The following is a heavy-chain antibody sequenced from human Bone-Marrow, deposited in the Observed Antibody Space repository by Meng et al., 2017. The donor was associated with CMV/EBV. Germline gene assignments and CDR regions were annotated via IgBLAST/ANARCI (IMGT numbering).Heavy chain of an antibody. CDR3: ARGRGFFWSDGKDV. CDR2: INHSGST. CDR1: GGSFSGYY. D-gene: IGHD3-3*01. V-gene: IGHV4-34*01. Sequence: GSLRLSCAVYGGSFSGYYWSWIRQPPGKGLEWIGEINHSGSTNYNPSLKSRVTISVDTSKNQFSLKLSSVTAADTAVYYCARGRGFFWSDGKDVWGQGTTVTVSS. J-gene: IGHJ6*02.